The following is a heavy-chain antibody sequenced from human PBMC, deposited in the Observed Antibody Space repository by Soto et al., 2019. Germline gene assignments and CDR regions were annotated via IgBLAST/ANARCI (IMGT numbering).Heavy chain of an antibody. D-gene: IGHD4-17*01. J-gene: IGHJ5*02. CDR3: ERLNYGDYDSYRFDP. Sequence: PSETLSLTCTVSGGSISSSSYYWGWIRQPPGKGLEWIGSMYYSGNTYYNQSLKSRVTISVDTSKNQFSLKLSSVTAADTAVYYCERLNYGDYDSYRFDPWGQGTLVTVSS. CDR2: MYYSGNT. V-gene: IGHV4-39*01. CDR1: GGSISSSSYY.